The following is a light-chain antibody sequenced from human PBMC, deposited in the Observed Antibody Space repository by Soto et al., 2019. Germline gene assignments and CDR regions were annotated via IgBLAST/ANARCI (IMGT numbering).Light chain of an antibody. CDR1: QSVSSSY. J-gene: IGKJ5*01. Sequence: EIVLTHSRGTLSFSPEEGTSLXRTPSQSVSSSYLAWYQRKPGQAPRLLIYAASTRATGIPDRFSGSGSGTDFTLTISRLEPEDFAVYYCQQYNNWPPITFGQGTRLEI. V-gene: IGKV3-20*01. CDR3: QQYNNWPPIT. CDR2: AAS.